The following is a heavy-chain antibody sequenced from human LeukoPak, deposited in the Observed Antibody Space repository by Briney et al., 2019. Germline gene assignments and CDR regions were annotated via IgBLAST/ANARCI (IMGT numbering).Heavy chain of an antibody. Sequence: SETLSLTCAVYGGSFSGYYWSWIRQPPGKGLEWIGEINHSGSSNYNPSLKSRITISVDTSKNQFSLKLSSVTAADTAVYYCARGEDGDYYFQHWGQGTLVTVSS. V-gene: IGHV4-34*01. CDR1: GGSFSGYY. J-gene: IGHJ1*01. CDR2: INHSGSS. D-gene: IGHD4-17*01. CDR3: ARGEDGDYYFQH.